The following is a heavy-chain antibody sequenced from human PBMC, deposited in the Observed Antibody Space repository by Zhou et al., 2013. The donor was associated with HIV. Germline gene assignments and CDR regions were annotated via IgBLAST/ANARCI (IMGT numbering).Heavy chain of an antibody. Sequence: QVQLQESGPGLVTPSETLSLTCAVSGYSISSGYYWGWIRQPPGKGLEWIGSLYHSGNTYYNPSLKSRITMSVDTSKNQFSLKLSSVTAADTAVYYCAREGPVGGYNLDNWGQGTLVTVS. CDR1: GYSISSGYY. CDR3: AREGPVGGYNLDN. D-gene: IGHD5-12*01. CDR2: LYHSGNT. J-gene: IGHJ4*02. V-gene: IGHV4-38-2*02.